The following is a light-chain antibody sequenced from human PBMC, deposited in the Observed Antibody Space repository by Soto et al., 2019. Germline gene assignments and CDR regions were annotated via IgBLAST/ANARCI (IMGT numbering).Light chain of an antibody. CDR1: SRDVGSYNL. Sequence: QSALTQPASVSGSPGQSITISCTGTSRDVGSYNLVSWYQQHPGKAPKLMIYEVSKRPSGVSNRFSGSKSGNTASLTNSGLQAEDEADYYCCSSAGSSTVVFGGVTKLTVL. CDR3: CSSAGSSTVV. J-gene: IGLJ2*01. V-gene: IGLV2-23*02. CDR2: EVS.